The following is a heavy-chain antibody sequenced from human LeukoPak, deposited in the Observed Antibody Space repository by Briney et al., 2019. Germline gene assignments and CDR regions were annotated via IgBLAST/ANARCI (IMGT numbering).Heavy chain of an antibody. CDR2: ISYDGSNK. D-gene: IGHD6-19*01. CDR3: ARGGPRIAVAGTGYYGMDV. J-gene: IGHJ6*04. Sequence: GGSLRLSCAASGFTFSSYGMHWVRQAPGKGLEWVAVISYDGSNKYYADSVKGRFTISRDNSKNTLYLQMNSLRAEDTAVYYCARGGPRIAVAGTGYYGMDVWGKGTTVTVSS. V-gene: IGHV3-30*03. CDR1: GFTFSSYG.